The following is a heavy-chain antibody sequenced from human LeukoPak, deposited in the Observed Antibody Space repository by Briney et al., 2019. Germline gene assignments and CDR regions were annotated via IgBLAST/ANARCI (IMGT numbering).Heavy chain of an antibody. Sequence: SETLSLTCTVSGGSISSGSYYWSWIRQPAGKGLEWIGRIYTSGSTNYNPSLKSRVTISVDTSENQFSLKLSSVTAADTAVYYCARDRPNYDFWSGYPYGDAFDIWGQGTMVTVSS. D-gene: IGHD3-3*01. CDR2: IYTSGST. J-gene: IGHJ3*02. V-gene: IGHV4-61*02. CDR3: ARDRPNYDFWSGYPYGDAFDI. CDR1: GGSISSGSYY.